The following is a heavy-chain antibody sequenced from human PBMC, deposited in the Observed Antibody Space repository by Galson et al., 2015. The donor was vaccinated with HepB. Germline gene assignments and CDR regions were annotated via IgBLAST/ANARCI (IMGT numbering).Heavy chain of an antibody. V-gene: IGHV3-30-3*01. CDR1: GFTFSSYA. CDR2: ISYDGSNK. CDR3: ARDLGSVVVPAARGYYYYYYGMDV. J-gene: IGHJ6*02. Sequence: SLRLSCAASGFTFSSYAMHWVRQAPGKGLEWVAVISYDGSNKYYADSVKGRFTISRDNSKNTLYLQMNSLRAEDTAVYYCARDLGSVVVPAARGYYYYYYGMDVWGQGTTVTVSS. D-gene: IGHD2-2*01.